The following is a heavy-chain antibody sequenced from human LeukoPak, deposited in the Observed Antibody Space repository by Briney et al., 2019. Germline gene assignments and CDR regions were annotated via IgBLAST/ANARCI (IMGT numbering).Heavy chain of an antibody. J-gene: IGHJ6*04. CDR3: ARQTYSSRGSLYYGMDV. CDR1: GYSFTSYW. Sequence: GESLKISCKGSGYSFTSYWIGWVRQMPGKGLEWMGIICPGDSDTRYSPSFQGQVTISADKSISTAYPQWSSLKASDTAMYYCARQTYSSRGSLYYGMDVWGKGTTVTVSS. D-gene: IGHD6-13*01. V-gene: IGHV5-51*01. CDR2: ICPGDSDT.